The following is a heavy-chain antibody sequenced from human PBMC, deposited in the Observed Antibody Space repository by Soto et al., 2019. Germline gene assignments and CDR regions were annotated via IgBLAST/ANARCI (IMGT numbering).Heavy chain of an antibody. J-gene: IGHJ3*02. V-gene: IGHV3-7*01. CDR1: RFTFSGYW. CDR3: ARGARI. Sequence: EVQLVESGGDLVQPGGSLRLSCADSRFTFSGYWMYWVRQAPGKGLEWVANITEDGSEKNYVDSVRGRFTISRDNAKNSLYLQMNSLRAEDTAVYYCARGARIWGQGTMVTVS. CDR2: ITEDGSEK.